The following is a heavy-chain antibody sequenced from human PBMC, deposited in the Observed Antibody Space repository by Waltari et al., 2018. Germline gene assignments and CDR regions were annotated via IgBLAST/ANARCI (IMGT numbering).Heavy chain of an antibody. CDR2: ISSAGI. V-gene: IGHV3-53*01. D-gene: IGHD1-26*01. Sequence: EVQLVESGGGLIQPGGSLRLSCAASGFSVSDKYMSWVRQAPGKGLEWVSVISSAGIYSAGSVRARFTTSRDNSQNTLYLQMSSLRAEDTAIYYCVKVWDNPWTWGQGTLVTVSS. CDR3: VKVWDNPWT. J-gene: IGHJ5*02. CDR1: GFSVSDKY.